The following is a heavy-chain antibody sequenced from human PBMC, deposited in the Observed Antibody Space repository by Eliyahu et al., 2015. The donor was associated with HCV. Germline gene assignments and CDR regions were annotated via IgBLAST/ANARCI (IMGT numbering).Heavy chain of an antibody. Sequence: PGKGLEWMGIIYPGDSDTRSSPAFQGQVTFSVDKSISTAFLSWSSLEASDTAMYYCARQIKSDFRGNDAFDIWGQGTMVTVSS. CDR2: IYPGDSDT. D-gene: IGHD2-21*02. J-gene: IGHJ3*02. CDR3: ARQIKSDFRGNDAFDI. V-gene: IGHV5-51*01.